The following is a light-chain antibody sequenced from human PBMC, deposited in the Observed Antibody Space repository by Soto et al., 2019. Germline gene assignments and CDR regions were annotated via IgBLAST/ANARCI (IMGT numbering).Light chain of an antibody. CDR1: QDINNF. V-gene: IGKV1-33*01. CDR3: QQYENLPPT. Sequence: DIRMTQSPSSLSASVGDRITITCQASQDINNFLNWYQQKPGKAPRLLIYDTSNVEGGVPPRFSGTGSGTDFTFTISSLQPEDIATYYCQQYENLPPTFGGGTKVEIK. CDR2: DTS. J-gene: IGKJ4*01.